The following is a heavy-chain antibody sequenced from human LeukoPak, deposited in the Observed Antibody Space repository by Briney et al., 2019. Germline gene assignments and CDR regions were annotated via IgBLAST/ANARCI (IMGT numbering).Heavy chain of an antibody. CDR1: GYTFRHYS. V-gene: IGHV3-21*01. CDR2: ISSSSDYI. CDR3: VSGNDPDSTWMNYRLDAFDI. Sequence: GGSLRLSCAASGYTFRHYSVNWVRHTPGKGLEWVSSISSSSDYIHYADSVRGRFTISRDNTKSSLYLQMNSLRGEDTAVYYCVSGNDPDSTWMNYRLDAFDIWGQGTTVIVSS. D-gene: IGHD3-16*02. J-gene: IGHJ3*02.